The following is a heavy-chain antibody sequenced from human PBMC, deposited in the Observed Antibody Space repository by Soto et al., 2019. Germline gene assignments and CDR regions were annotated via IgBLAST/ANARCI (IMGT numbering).Heavy chain of an antibody. D-gene: IGHD2-15*01. CDR2: IIPIFGTA. CDR3: ARDRTGVGYCSGGSCYSIIL. Sequence: QVQLVQSGAEVKKPGSSVKVSCKASGGTFSSYAISWVRQAPGQGLEWMGGIIPIFGTANYAQKFQGRVTIPADESXXTXYXELSSLRSEDTAVYYCARDRTGVGYCSGGSCYSIILWGQGTLVTVSS. V-gene: IGHV1-69*12. CDR1: GGTFSSYA. J-gene: IGHJ4*02.